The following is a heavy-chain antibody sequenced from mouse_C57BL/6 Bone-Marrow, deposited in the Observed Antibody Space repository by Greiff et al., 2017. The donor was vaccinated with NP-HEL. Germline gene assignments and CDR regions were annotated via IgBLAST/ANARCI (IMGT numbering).Heavy chain of an antibody. V-gene: IGHV5-16*01. Sequence: EVQLVQSEGGLVQPGSSMKLSCTTSGFTFSDYYMPWVRQVPEKGLDWVANINYDGSSTYYLDSLKSRSIITRDNAKNILYLQMSSLKSEDTASYCSAREDGLRQRTYSLDYWGQGTSVTVSA. CDR3: AREDGLRQRTYSLDY. J-gene: IGHJ4*01. CDR1: GFTFSDYY. D-gene: IGHD2-4*01. CDR2: INYDGSST.